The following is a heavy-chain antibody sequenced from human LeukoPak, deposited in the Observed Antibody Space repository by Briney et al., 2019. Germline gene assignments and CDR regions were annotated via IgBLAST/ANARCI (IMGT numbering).Heavy chain of an antibody. CDR3: AKDPGYSGAFDI. CDR1: GFTFDDYA. D-gene: IGHD5-12*01. J-gene: IGHJ3*02. Sequence: SLRLSCTASGFTFDDYAMHWVRQVPGKGLEWVSGISWNSGSIGYADSVKGRFTISRDNAKNSLYLQMNSLRAEDTALYYCAKDPGYSGAFDIWGQGTMVTVSS. CDR2: ISWNSGSI. V-gene: IGHV3-9*01.